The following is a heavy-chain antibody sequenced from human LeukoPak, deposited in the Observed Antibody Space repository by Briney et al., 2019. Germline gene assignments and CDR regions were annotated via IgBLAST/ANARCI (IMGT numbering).Heavy chain of an antibody. Sequence: TSETLSLTCAVYGGSFSGYYWSWIRQPPGKGLEWIGEINHSGSTNYNPSLKSRVTISVDTSKNQFSLRLNFVTAADTAIYYCATTPVGSTRFFDFWGPGTLLSVSS. CDR1: GGSFSGYY. J-gene: IGHJ4*02. V-gene: IGHV4-34*01. D-gene: IGHD1-26*01. CDR3: ATTPVGSTRFFDF. CDR2: INHSGST.